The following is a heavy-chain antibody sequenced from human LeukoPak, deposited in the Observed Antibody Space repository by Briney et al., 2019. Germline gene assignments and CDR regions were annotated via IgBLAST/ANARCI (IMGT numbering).Heavy chain of an antibody. V-gene: IGHV1-2*02. CDR1: GYTFTGYY. D-gene: IGHD3-22*01. CDR2: INPDSGGT. CDR3: ARDRRDSSGYGGRY. Sequence: GASVKVSCKASGYTFTGYYMHWVRQAPGQGLEWMGWINPDSGGTSYAQKFQGRVTMTRDTSTSTVYMELSSLRSEDTAVYYCARDRRDSSGYGGRYWGQGTLVTVSS. J-gene: IGHJ4*02.